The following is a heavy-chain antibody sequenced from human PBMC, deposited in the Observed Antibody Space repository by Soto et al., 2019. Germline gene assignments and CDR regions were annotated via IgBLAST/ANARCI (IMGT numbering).Heavy chain of an antibody. J-gene: IGHJ6*02. V-gene: IGHV2-5*02. Sequence: QITLKESGPTLVKPTQTLTLTCTFSGFSLSNSGVGVAWIRQPPGKALEWLALIYWDDDKRYRPSLESRLTITHDTSKNQVVLTMTNMDSVDTATYYCAYLPCSGGSCYWFSFSGMDVWGQGTTVTVSS. CDR1: GFSLSNSGVG. CDR3: AYLPCSGGSCYWFSFSGMDV. CDR2: IYWDDDK. D-gene: IGHD2-15*01.